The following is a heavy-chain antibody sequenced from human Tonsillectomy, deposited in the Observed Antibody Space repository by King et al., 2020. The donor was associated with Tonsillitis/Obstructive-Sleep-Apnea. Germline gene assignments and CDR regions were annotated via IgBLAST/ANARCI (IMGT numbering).Heavy chain of an antibody. CDR2: IYYRGST. D-gene: IGHD6-6*01. CDR3: ARQKLEQLHYSYMDV. J-gene: IGHJ6*03. V-gene: IGHV4-39*01. CDR1: GGSISSSSYY. Sequence: QLQESGPGLVKPSETLSLTCTVSGGSISSSSYYWGWIRQPPGKGLEWIGNIYYRGSTYYNPSLRSRVTISVDTSKNQFSLKLRSVTAADTAVYYCARQKLEQLHYSYMDVWGKATTVTVSS.